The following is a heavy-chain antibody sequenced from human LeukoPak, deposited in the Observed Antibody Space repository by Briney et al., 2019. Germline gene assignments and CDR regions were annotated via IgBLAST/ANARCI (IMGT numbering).Heavy chain of an antibody. CDR1: GFTFSSYA. D-gene: IGHD3-10*01. Sequence: GGSLRLSCAASGFTFSSYAMSWVRQAPGKGLEWVSAISGSGGSTYYADSVKGRFTISRDRSKNTLYLQMNSLRAEDTAVYYCATQGDYGSGRWRSYNWFDPWGQGTLVTVSS. CDR2: ISGSGGST. J-gene: IGHJ5*02. V-gene: IGHV3-23*01. CDR3: ATQGDYGSGRWRSYNWFDP.